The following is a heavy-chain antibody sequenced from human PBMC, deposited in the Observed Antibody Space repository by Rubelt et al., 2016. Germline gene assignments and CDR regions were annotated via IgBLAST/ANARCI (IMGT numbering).Heavy chain of an antibody. J-gene: IGHJ4*02. CDR3: ARDHVGYFDY. Sequence: YADSVKGRLTISRDNSKNTLYLQMNSLRAEDTAVYYCARDHVGYFDYWGQGTLVTVSS. D-gene: IGHD1-26*01. V-gene: IGHV3-30*03.